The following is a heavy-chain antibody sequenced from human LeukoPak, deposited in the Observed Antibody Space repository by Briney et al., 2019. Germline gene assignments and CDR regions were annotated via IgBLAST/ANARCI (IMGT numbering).Heavy chain of an antibody. D-gene: IGHD3-22*01. CDR3: EKMVFIRGTDFFDC. V-gene: IGHV3-53*01. J-gene: IGHJ4*02. CDR1: GFTVSHEY. CDR2: IYKDGST. Sequence: SGGSLRLSCAVSGFTVSHEYMTWVRQAPGKGLEWLSVIYKDGSTYYADSVKGRFTISRDNSKNTVYLQMNSLRVEDTAVYYCEKMVFIRGTDFFDCGGRETLFTVS.